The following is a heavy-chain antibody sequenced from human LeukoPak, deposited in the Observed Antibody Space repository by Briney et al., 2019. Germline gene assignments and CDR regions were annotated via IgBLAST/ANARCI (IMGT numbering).Heavy chain of an antibody. J-gene: IGHJ4*02. CDR3: ARGRGVVATTTQGD. Sequence: GGSLILSCAVSGFTFSSYDMIWVRQAPGKGLQWVAYINSGGTYTYYVDSVKGRFTISRDNAKNSLYLQMNSLRAEDTGVYYCARGRGVVATTTQGDWGQGTLVTVSS. V-gene: IGHV3-21*05. D-gene: IGHD1-26*01. CDR1: GFTFSSYD. CDR2: INSGGTYT.